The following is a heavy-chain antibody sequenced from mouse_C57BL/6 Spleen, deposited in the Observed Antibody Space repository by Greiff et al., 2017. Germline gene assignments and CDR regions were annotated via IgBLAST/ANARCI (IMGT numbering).Heavy chain of an antibody. CDR1: GYSITSGYY. CDR3: ARDRGY. V-gene: IGHV3-6*01. CDR2: ISYDGSN. J-gene: IGHJ2*01. Sequence: EVQVVESGPGLVKPSQSLSLTCSVTGYSITSGYYWNWIRQFPGNKLEWMGYISYDGSNNYNPSLKNRISITRDTSKNQFFLKLNSVTTEDTATYYCARDRGYWGQGTTLTVSS.